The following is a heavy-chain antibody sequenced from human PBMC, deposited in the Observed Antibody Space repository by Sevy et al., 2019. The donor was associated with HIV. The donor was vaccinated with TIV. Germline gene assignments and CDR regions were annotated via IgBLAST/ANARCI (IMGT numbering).Heavy chain of an antibody. Sequence: ASVKVSCKASGYTFTSYDINWVRQATGQGLEWMGWMNPNSGNTGYAQKFQGRVTMTRNTSISTAYMELSSLRSEETAVYYCASGIPFLYGSGRLDAFDNWGQGTMVTVSS. V-gene: IGHV1-8*01. D-gene: IGHD3-10*01. J-gene: IGHJ3*02. CDR3: ASGIPFLYGSGRLDAFDN. CDR2: MNPNSGNT. CDR1: GYTFTSYD.